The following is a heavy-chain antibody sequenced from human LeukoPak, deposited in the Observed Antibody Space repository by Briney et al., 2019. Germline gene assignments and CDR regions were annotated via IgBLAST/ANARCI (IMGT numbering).Heavy chain of an antibody. D-gene: IGHD3-9*01. CDR1: GYTFTGYY. CDR3: ARGYAILRYFDWLPQHIDY. Sequence: GASVKVSCKASGYTFTGYYMHWVRQAPGQRLEWMGWINPNSGGTNYAQKFQGRVTMTRDTSISTAYMELSRLRSDDTAVYYCARGYAILRYFDWLPQHIDYWGQGALVTVSS. CDR2: INPNSGGT. J-gene: IGHJ4*02. V-gene: IGHV1-2*02.